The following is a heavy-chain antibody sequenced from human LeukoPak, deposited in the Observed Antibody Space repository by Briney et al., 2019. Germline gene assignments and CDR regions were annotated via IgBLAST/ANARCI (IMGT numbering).Heavy chain of an antibody. D-gene: IGHD3-10*01. CDR3: ARQRFTMRAYAGNWFDP. J-gene: IGHJ5*02. CDR1: GYSFTSYW. V-gene: IGHV5-51*01. CDR2: IYPGDSDT. Sequence: GESLKISCKGSGYSFTSYWIGWVRQMPGKGLECMGIIYPGDSDTRYNPSFQDQVTISADKSISTAYLQWSSLKASDTAMYYCARQRFTMRAYAGNWFDPWGQGTLVTVSS.